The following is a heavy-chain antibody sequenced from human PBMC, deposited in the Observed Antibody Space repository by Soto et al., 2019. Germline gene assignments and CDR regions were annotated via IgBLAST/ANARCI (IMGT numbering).Heavy chain of an antibody. CDR1: GYTFTRYT. Sequence: QVQLVQSGAEVKKPGASVKISCKASGYTFTRYTMNWVRQAPGQRLEWMGWINPDNGNTISSQKFQDRVIITRATTASTAYMDLSSLISEDTAVYYCARGIATGQLDPWGQGTLVTVSS. D-gene: IGHD2-15*01. V-gene: IGHV1-3*01. CDR3: ARGIATGQLDP. J-gene: IGHJ5*02. CDR2: INPDNGNT.